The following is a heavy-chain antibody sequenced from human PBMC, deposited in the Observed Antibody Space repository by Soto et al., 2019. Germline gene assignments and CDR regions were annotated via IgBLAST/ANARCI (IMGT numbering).Heavy chain of an antibody. Sequence: PSETLSLTCTVSGGSITSGGLYWGWIRQYTGKGLEWIGHIYDSGNMYFYNPSLKSRVTISADTSSNQFSLSLSSLTAADTAVYYSATISYKWSFFVLTDIWGHGILVTVSS. D-gene: IGHD3-9*01. J-gene: IGHJ4*01. V-gene: IGHV4-31*03. CDR2: IYDSGNMY. CDR1: GGSITSGGLY. CDR3: ATISYKWSFFVLTDI.